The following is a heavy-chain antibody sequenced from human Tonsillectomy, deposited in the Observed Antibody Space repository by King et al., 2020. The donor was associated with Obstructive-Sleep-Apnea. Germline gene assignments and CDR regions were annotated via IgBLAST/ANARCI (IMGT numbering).Heavy chain of an antibody. J-gene: IGHJ4*02. CDR1: GFIFSDYY. D-gene: IGHD1-1*01. CDR3: ARGHNSFDN. V-gene: IGHV3-72*01. Sequence: VQLVESGGGLVQPGGSLRLSCAASGFIFSDYYMDWVRQAPGRRLEWVGRTRNKANSYTTEYAASVKGRFTISRDDSKNLLYLQMTSLKTEDTAIYYCARGHNSFDNWGQGTLVTVSS. CDR2: TRNKANSYTT.